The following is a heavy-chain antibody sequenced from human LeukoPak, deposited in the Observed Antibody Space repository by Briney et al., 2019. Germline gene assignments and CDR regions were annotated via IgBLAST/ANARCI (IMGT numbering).Heavy chain of an antibody. CDR2: IYYSGST. CDR3: ARPLTPTVAYGAFDI. J-gene: IGHJ3*02. CDR1: GGSISSSSYY. Sequence: PSETLSLTCTVSGGSISSSSYYWGWIRQPPGKGLEWIGSIYYSGSTYYNPSLKSRVTISVDTSKNQFSLKLSSVTAADTAVYYCARPLTPTVAYGAFDIWGQGTMVTVSS. D-gene: IGHD4-23*01. V-gene: IGHV4-39*01.